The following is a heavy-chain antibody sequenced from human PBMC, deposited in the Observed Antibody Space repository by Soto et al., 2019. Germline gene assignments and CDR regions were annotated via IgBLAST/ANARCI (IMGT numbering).Heavy chain of an antibody. CDR3: AGDVGSTYNWNDERPPYFDY. V-gene: IGHV6-1*01. D-gene: IGHD1-20*01. CDR2: TYYRSKWYN. Sequence: SQTLSLTCAISGDSVSSNSAAWNWIRQSPSRGLEWLGRTYYRSKWYNDYAVSVKSRITINPDTSKNQFSLQLNSVTPEDTAVYYCAGDVGSTYNWNDERPPYFDYWGQGTLVTVSS. CDR1: GDSVSSNSAA. J-gene: IGHJ4*02.